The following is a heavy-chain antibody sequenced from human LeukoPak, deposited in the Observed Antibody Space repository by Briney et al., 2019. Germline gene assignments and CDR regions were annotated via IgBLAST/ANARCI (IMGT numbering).Heavy chain of an antibody. Sequence: PSETLSLTCAVYGGSFSGYYWSWIRQPPGKGLEWIGEINHSGSTNYNPSLKSRVTISVDTYKNQFSLKLSSVTAADTAVYYCARGRWGWLQLPPFDYWGQGTLVTVSS. J-gene: IGHJ4*02. CDR2: INHSGST. CDR3: ARGRWGWLQLPPFDY. D-gene: IGHD5-24*01. CDR1: GGSFSGYY. V-gene: IGHV4-34*01.